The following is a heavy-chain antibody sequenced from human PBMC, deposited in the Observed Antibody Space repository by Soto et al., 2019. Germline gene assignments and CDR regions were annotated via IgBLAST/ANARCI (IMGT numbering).Heavy chain of an antibody. CDR2: IYYSGST. CDR3: ARDLDDFWSGYHHNWFDP. Sequence: SETLSLTCTVSGGSISSYYWSWIRQPPGKGLEWIGYIYYSGSTNYNPSLKSRVTISVDTSKNHFSLKLSSVTAADTAVYYCARDLDDFWSGYHHNWFDPWGQGTLVTVSS. D-gene: IGHD3-3*01. J-gene: IGHJ5*02. CDR1: GGSISSYY. V-gene: IGHV4-59*01.